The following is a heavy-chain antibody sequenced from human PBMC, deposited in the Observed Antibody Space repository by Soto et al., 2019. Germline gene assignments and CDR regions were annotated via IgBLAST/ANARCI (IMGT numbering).Heavy chain of an antibody. CDR2: INPNSGGT. V-gene: IGHV1-2*04. CDR1: GYTFTVYY. D-gene: IGHD3-16*01. CDR3: ARERPLGGAIYGMDV. Sequence: ASVKVSCKASGYTFTVYYMHWVRQAPGQGLEWMGWINPNSGGTNYAQKFQGWVTMTRDTSISTAYMELSRLRSDDTAVYYCARERPLGGAIYGMDVWGVGTTV. J-gene: IGHJ6*01.